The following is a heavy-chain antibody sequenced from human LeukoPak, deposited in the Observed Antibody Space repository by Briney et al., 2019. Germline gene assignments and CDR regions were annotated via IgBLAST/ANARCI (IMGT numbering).Heavy chain of an antibody. CDR3: AKRATMIVVVRASSLDI. Sequence: GGSLRLSCAASGFTFSSYAMSWVRQAPGKGLEWVSAISGSGGSTYYADSVKGRFTISRDNSKNTLYLQMNSLRAEDAAVYYCAKRATMIVVVRASSLDIWGQGTMVTVSS. CDR1: GFTFSSYA. CDR2: ISGSGGST. V-gene: IGHV3-23*01. D-gene: IGHD3-22*01. J-gene: IGHJ3*02.